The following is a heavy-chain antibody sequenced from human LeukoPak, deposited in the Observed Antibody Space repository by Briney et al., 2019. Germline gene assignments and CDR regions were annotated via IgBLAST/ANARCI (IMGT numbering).Heavy chain of an antibody. D-gene: IGHD2-21*02. CDR2: IIPIFGTA. Sequence: GASVKVSCKASGGTLSSYAISWVRQAPGQGLEWMGRIIPIFGTANYAQKFQGRVTITTDESTSTAYMELSSLRSEDTAVYYCARGPLVVTAIPFLDYWGQGTLVTVSS. CDR1: GGTLSSYA. J-gene: IGHJ4*02. V-gene: IGHV1-69*05. CDR3: ARGPLVVTAIPFLDY.